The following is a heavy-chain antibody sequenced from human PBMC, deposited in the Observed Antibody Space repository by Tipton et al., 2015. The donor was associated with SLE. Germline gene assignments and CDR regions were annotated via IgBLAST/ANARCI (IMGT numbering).Heavy chain of an antibody. CDR2: IYYSGST. CDR3: ARTAHNTDSGSSLRHYYGMDV. V-gene: IGHV4-31*02. CDR1: GGAISSGGYY. Sequence: LRLSCTVSGGAISSGGYYWSWIRQHPGKGLEWIGYIYYSGSTYSNPSLKSRVTISVDMSKNQFSLKLSPVTAADTAVYYCARTAHNTDSGSSLRHYYGMDVWGQGTQVTVSS. D-gene: IGHD2-21*01. J-gene: IGHJ6*02.